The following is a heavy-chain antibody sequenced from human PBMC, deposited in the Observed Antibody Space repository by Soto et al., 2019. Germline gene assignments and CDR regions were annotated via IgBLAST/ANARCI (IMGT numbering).Heavy chain of an antibody. V-gene: IGHV3-23*01. Sequence: EVQLLESGGGLVQPGGSLRLSCASSGFTFSSYGMTWVRRPPGKGLEWVSAISGSGAATYYADSVQGRFTISRDNSNNMLYLQMNSLRAEDTAVYSCAKVLYGVVTYFDSWGQGTLVTVSS. CDR2: ISGSGAAT. D-gene: IGHD3-3*01. CDR3: AKVLYGVVTYFDS. CDR1: GFTFSSYG. J-gene: IGHJ4*02.